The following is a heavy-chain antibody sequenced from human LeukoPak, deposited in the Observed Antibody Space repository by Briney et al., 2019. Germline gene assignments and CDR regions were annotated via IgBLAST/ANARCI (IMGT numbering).Heavy chain of an antibody. CDR3: ARDCRGYCSGGSAFDI. J-gene: IGHJ3*02. D-gene: IGHD2-15*01. CDR1: GFTFSDYY. CDR2: ISSSGSTI. V-gene: IGHV3-11*01. Sequence: GGSLRLSCAASGFTFSDYYMSWIRQAPGKGLEWVSYISSSGSTIYYADSVKGRFTISRDNAKNSLYLQMNSLRAEDTAAYYCARDCRGYCSGGSAFDIWGQGTMVTVSS.